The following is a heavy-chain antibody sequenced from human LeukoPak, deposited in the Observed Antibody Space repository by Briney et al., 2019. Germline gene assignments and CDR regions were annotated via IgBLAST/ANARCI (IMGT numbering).Heavy chain of an antibody. CDR1: GYSFRSHS. Sequence: GGSLRLSCAGSGYSFRSHSMNWVRQAPGKGLEWISYISSSGSTIYYADSVKGRFTISRDNAQNSLYLQMNSLGAEDTAVYYCARDHVGYSYYMDVWGRGTTVTVSS. CDR3: ARDHVGYSYYMDV. V-gene: IGHV3-48*04. D-gene: IGHD1-26*01. CDR2: ISSSGSTI. J-gene: IGHJ6*03.